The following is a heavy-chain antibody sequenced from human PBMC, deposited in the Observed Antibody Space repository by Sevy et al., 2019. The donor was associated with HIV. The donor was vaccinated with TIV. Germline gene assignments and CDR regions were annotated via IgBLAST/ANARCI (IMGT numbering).Heavy chain of an antibody. D-gene: IGHD6-13*01. J-gene: IGHJ4*02. Sequence: TETLSLTCAVYGGSFSGYYWSWIRQPPGKGLERIGEINHSGSTNYNPSLKSRVTISVDTSKNQFSLKLSSVTAADTAVYYCSRGVVSSSWYAPDYWGQGTLVTVSS. CDR2: INHSGST. CDR3: SRGVVSSSWYAPDY. CDR1: GGSFSGYY. V-gene: IGHV4-34*01.